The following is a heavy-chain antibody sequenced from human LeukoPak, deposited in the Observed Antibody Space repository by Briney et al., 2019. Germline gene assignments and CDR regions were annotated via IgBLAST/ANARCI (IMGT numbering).Heavy chain of an antibody. Sequence: GGSLRLSCAASGFTFSSYSMNWVRHAPGKGLEWVSSISSSSSYIYYADSVKGRFTISRDNAKNSLYLQMNSLRAEDTAVYYCARDSYGSAHYYYYGMDVWGQGTTVTVSS. J-gene: IGHJ6*02. CDR1: GFTFSSYS. V-gene: IGHV3-21*01. CDR2: ISSSSSYI. D-gene: IGHD5-18*01. CDR3: ARDSYGSAHYYYYGMDV.